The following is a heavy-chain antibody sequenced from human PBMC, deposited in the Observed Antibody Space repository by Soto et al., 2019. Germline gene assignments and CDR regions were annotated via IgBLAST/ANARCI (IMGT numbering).Heavy chain of an antibody. V-gene: IGHV4-30-4*01. J-gene: IGHJ4*02. CDR1: GGSISSGDYY. Sequence: PSETLSLTCTVSGGSISSGDYYWSWIRQPPGKGLEWIGYIYYSGSTYYNPSLKSRVTISVDTSKNQFSLKLSSVTAADTAVYYCARAHNYDFWSGYATPLDYWGQGTLVTVSS. D-gene: IGHD3-3*01. CDR2: IYYSGST. CDR3: ARAHNYDFWSGYATPLDY.